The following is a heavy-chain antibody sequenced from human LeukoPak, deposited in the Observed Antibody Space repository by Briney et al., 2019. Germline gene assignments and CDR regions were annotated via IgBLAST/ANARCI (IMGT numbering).Heavy chain of an antibody. CDR2: IKEDGSEK. CDR3: AELGITMIGGV. V-gene: IGHV3-7*01. CDR1: GFTFSSYW. D-gene: IGHD3-10*02. Sequence: GGSLRLSCAASGFTFSSYWLSWVRQAPGKGLEWLANIKEDGSEKYYVDSVKGRFTISRDNAKNSLYLQMNSLRAEDTAVYYCAELGITMIGGVWGKGTTVTISS. J-gene: IGHJ6*04.